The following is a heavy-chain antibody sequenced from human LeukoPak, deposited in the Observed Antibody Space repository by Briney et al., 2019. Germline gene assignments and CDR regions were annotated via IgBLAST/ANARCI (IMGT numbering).Heavy chain of an antibody. CDR2: IFYSGNT. CDR3: ARVPAGESFDY. J-gene: IGHJ4*02. CDR1: GGSISSGGYY. Sequence: SQTLSLTCTVSGGSISSGGYYWSWLRQHPGTGLEWIGYIFYSGNTYYNPSLKSRVTISVDTSKNQFSLKLSSVTAADTAVYYCARVPAGESFDYWGQGTLVTVSS. D-gene: IGHD3-16*01. V-gene: IGHV4-31*03.